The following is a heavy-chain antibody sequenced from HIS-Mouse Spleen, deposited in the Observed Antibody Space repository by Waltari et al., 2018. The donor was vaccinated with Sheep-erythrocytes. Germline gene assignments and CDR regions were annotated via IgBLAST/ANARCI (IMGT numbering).Heavy chain of an antibody. D-gene: IGHD5-18*01. CDR1: VGSISSSSYY. J-gene: IGHJ4*02. CDR3: ARHKDTAMVHFDY. V-gene: IGHV4-39*01. Sequence: QLQLQESGPGLVKPSETLSLPCTVSVGSISSSSYYWGWIRHPPGKGLEWIGSIYYSGSTYYNPSLKSRVTISVDTSKNQFSLKLSSVTAADTAVYYCARHKDTAMVHFDYWGQGTLVTVSS. CDR2: IYYSGST.